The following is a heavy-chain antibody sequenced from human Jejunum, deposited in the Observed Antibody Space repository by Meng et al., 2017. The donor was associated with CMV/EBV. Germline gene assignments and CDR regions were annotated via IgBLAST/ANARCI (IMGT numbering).Heavy chain of an antibody. D-gene: IGHD4-11*01. CDR1: FSTYW. CDR2: IYPDDSDT. CDR3: VRLSGEGYSLDNYGMDV. Sequence: FSTYWIGWVRQMPGKGLEYMGIIYPDDSDTRYSPSFQGQVIISADKSINTAYLQWSSLKASDTAMYYCVRLSGEGYSLDNYGMDVWGQGTTVTVSS. V-gene: IGHV5-51*01. J-gene: IGHJ6*02.